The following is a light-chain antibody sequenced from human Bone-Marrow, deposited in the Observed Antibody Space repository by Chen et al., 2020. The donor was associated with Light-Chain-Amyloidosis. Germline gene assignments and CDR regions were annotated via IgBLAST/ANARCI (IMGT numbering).Light chain of an antibody. CDR2: SAS. V-gene: IGKV3-20*01. CDR3: QQYGSSPYT. Sequence: EIVLTQSPGTLSLSPGDRATLSCRASHSVSSGFLAWYQQIPGQAPRLLIHSASSRATGTPDRFRGSGYGTDFILSITRLEPEDFAVYYCQQYGSSPYTFGQGTKLEMK. J-gene: IGKJ2*01. CDR1: HSVSSGF.